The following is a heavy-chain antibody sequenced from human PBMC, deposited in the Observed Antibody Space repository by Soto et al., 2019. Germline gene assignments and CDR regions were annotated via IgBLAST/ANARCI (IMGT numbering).Heavy chain of an antibody. V-gene: IGHV4-30-4*01. J-gene: IGHJ4*02. D-gene: IGHD4-17*01. Sequence: SETLSLTCTVSGGSISSGDYYWSRIRQPPGKGLEWIGYIYYSGSTYYNPSLKSRVTISVDTSKNQFSLKLSSVTAADTAVYYCARGTTVTTLDYWRQGTLVTVSS. CDR3: ARGTTVTTLDY. CDR1: GGSISSGDYY. CDR2: IYYSGST.